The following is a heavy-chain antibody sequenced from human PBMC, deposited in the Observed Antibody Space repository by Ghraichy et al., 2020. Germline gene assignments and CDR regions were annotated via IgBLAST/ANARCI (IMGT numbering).Heavy chain of an antibody. V-gene: IGHV1-2*02. CDR1: GYTFTGYY. D-gene: IGHD2-21*02. CDR3: ARDWQQILVMTTTPGAFDI. CDR2: INPNSGDT. J-gene: IGHJ3*02. Sequence: ASVKVSCKASGYTFTGYYIHWVRQAPGQGLEYMGWINPNSGDTKYAHKFQGRVTMTRDTSISTAYMDLSRLTSEDTAVYFCARDWQQILVMTTTPGAFDIWGQGTMVTVSS.